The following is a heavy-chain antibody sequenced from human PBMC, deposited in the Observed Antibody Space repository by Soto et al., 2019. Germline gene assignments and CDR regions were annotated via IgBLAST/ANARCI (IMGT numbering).Heavy chain of an antibody. CDR3: ARHNYGSGSTYFDY. V-gene: IGHV4-30-2*01. CDR1: CVSIGSGGYS. CDR2: IYHSGST. Sequence: SQTLSLTCAVSCVSIGSGGYSWSWIRQPPGKGLEWIGYIYHSGSTNYNPSLKSRVTISVDTSKNQFSLKLNSMTAADTAVYYCARHNYGSGSTYFDYWGQGTLVTVSS. D-gene: IGHD3-10*01. J-gene: IGHJ4*02.